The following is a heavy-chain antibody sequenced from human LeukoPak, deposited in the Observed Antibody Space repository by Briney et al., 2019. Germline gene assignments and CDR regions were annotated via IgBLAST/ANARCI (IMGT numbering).Heavy chain of an antibody. Sequence: PSETLSLTCTVSGGSISSYYWSWIRQPPGKGLEWIGYIYYSGSTNYNPSLKSRVTISVDTSKNQFSLKLSSVTAADTAVCYCARDKTNYDSSGYPYYFDYWGQGTLVTISS. D-gene: IGHD3-22*01. CDR2: IYYSGST. CDR3: ARDKTNYDSSGYPYYFDY. V-gene: IGHV4-59*01. J-gene: IGHJ4*02. CDR1: GGSISSYY.